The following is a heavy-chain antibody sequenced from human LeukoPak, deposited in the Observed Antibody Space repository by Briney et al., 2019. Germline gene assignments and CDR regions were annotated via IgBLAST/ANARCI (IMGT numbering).Heavy chain of an antibody. CDR2: IYPGDSDT. Sequence: GESLKIPCKGSGYSFTNHWIGWVRQMPGKGLEWVAMIYPGDSDTRYNPSLHGQVTISADKSISTAYLQWSSLKASDAAMYYCARGYCSSTSCPFDYWGLGTLVTVSS. V-gene: IGHV5-51*01. J-gene: IGHJ4*02. D-gene: IGHD2-2*01. CDR3: ARGYCSSTSCPFDY. CDR1: GYSFTNHW.